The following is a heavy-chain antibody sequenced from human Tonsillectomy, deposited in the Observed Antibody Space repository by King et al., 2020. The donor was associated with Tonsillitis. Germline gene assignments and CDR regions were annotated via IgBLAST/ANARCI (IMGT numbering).Heavy chain of an antibody. CDR2: MRNDGTNS. V-gene: IGHV3-30*02. D-gene: IGHD3-16*02. CDR1: GFTFSSYG. Sequence: VQLVESGGGVVQPGGSLRLSCAASGFTFSSYGMHWVRQAPGKGLEWVALMRNDGTNSYYADSVKGRFTISRDNSKNPMYLQMNSLRAEDTAVYYCAKDISEITAFHFWGQGTLVTVSS. CDR3: AKDISEITAFHF. J-gene: IGHJ4*02.